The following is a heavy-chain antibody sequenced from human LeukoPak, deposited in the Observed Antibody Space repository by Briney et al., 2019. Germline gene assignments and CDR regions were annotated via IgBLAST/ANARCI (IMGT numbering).Heavy chain of an antibody. V-gene: IGHV3-21*01. CDR3: ARSRSVSNYKGMDV. CDR2: ISSSDYI. J-gene: IGHJ6*02. Sequence: GGSLRLSCPASGFTFSDYSMSWVRQAPGKGLEWVSSISSSDYIYYADSVKGRFTISRDNARNSLYLQMNSLGAEDTAVYYCARSRSVSNYKGMDVWGQGTTVTVSS. D-gene: IGHD5/OR15-5a*01. CDR1: GFTFSDYS.